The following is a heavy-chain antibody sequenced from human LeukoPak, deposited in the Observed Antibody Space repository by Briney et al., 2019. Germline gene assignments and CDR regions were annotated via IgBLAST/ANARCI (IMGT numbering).Heavy chain of an antibody. V-gene: IGHV3-30*02. D-gene: IGHD2-2*01. Sequence: GGSLRLSCAASGFTFSSYGMHWVRQAPGKGLEWVAFIRYDGSNKYYADSVKGRFTISRDNSKNTLYLQMNSLRAEDTAVYYCAKDRCSSTSCFPTPMDVWGKGTTVTVSS. CDR2: IRYDGSNK. J-gene: IGHJ6*03. CDR1: GFTFSSYG. CDR3: AKDRCSSTSCFPTPMDV.